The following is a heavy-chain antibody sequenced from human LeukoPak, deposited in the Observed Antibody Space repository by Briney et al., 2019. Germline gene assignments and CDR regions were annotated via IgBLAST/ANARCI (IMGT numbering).Heavy chain of an antibody. V-gene: IGHV3-23*01. J-gene: IGHJ6*02. CDR3: AKGGSWYDYGMDV. CDR2: ISGSGGST. CDR1: GLTFSSYS. Sequence: GGSLRLSCAASGLTFSSYSMNWVRQAPGKGLEYVSAISGSGGSTYYADSVKRRCTISRENSKNTLYLQMNSLRAEDTAVYYCAKGGSWYDYGMDVWGQGTTVTVSS. D-gene: IGHD6-13*01.